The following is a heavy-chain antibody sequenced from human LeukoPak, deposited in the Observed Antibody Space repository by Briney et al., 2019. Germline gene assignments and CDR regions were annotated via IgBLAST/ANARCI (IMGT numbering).Heavy chain of an antibody. Sequence: GRSLRLSCAASGFTFSSYAMHWVRQAPGKGLEWVAVISYDGSNKYYADSVKGRFTISRDNSKNTLYLQMNSLRAEDTAVYYCARDSDGFDYWGQGTLVTVSS. D-gene: IGHD5-24*01. J-gene: IGHJ4*02. CDR2: ISYDGSNK. CDR1: GFTFSSYA. CDR3: ARDSDGFDY. V-gene: IGHV3-30*01.